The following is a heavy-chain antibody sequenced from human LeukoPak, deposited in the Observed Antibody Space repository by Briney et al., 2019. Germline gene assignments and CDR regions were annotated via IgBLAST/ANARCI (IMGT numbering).Heavy chain of an antibody. CDR3: AGASKGFWSGYYFDY. CDR2: IYHSGST. J-gene: IGHJ4*02. CDR1: GGSISSGGYS. V-gene: IGHV4-30-2*01. D-gene: IGHD3-3*01. Sequence: SETLSLTCAVSGGSISSGGYSWSWVRQPPGKGLEWIGYIYHSGSTYYNPSLKSRVTISVDRSKNQFSLKLSSVTAADTAVYYCAGASKGFWSGYYFDYWGQGTLVTVSS.